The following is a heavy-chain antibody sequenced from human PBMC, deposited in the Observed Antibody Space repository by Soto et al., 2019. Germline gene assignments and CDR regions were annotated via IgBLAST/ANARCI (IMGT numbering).Heavy chain of an antibody. CDR3: AREEILTAYNLFGP. D-gene: IGHD5-18*01. V-gene: IGHV6-1*01. CDR2: TYYRSKWYN. Sequence: SQTLSLTCVISGDSVSSNSAAWNWIRQSPSRGLEWLGRTYYRSKWYNDYAVSVKGRITINPDTSKNQFSLQLSSVTPEDTAVYFCAREEILTAYNLFGPWGQGTLVTVSS. J-gene: IGHJ5*02. CDR1: GDSVSSNSAA.